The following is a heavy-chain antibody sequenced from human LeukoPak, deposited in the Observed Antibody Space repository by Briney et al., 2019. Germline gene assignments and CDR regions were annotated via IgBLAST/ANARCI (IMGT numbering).Heavy chain of an antibody. CDR2: ISYDGTNK. CDR3: ARSGWIQLWFYDY. D-gene: IGHD5-18*01. CDR1: GFTFSSYA. J-gene: IGHJ4*02. Sequence: PGKSLRLSCAASGFTFSSYAMHWVRQAPGKGLECVAVISYDGTNKYYADSVKGRFTISRDDSKNTLYLQMNSLRTEDTAVYHCARSGWIQLWFYDYWGQGTLVTVSS. V-gene: IGHV3-30*04.